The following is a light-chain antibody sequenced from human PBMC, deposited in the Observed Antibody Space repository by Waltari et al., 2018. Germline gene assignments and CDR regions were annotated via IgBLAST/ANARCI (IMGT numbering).Light chain of an antibody. CDR2: DKN. J-gene: IGLJ2*01. CDR1: SSNIGHYF. V-gene: IGLV1-51*01. Sequence: QSVLTQPPSVSAAPGQKVTISFSGSSSNIGHYFVSWSHPLPGAAPKLLIYDKNKRPSGIPDRFSASTSGTSATLGITGLQIGDEADYYCATWDNSLTDVVFGGGTKLTVL. CDR3: ATWDNSLTDVV.